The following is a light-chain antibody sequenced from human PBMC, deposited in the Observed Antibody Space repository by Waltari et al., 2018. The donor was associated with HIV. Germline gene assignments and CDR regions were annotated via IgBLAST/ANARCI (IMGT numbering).Light chain of an antibody. CDR1: TTNIGYQG. CDR3: TAWDSSLNGWV. CDR2: RNN. J-gene: IGLJ3*02. Sequence: QAGLTQPPSMSTGLGQTAQLTCSGDTTNIGYQGVPWVQHRQGRPPKLLSHRNNNRPSGISDRFSAFRSGDTAFLTISGLQSEDEADYFCTAWDSSLNGWVFGGGTHLTLL. V-gene: IGLV10-54*04.